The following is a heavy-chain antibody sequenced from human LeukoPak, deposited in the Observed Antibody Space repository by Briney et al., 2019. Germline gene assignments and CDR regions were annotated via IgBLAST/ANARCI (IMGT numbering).Heavy chain of an antibody. Sequence: GGSLRLSCAASGFTFSSYSMNWVRQAPGKGLEWVSSISSSSSYIYYADSVKGRFTIPRDNAKNSLYLQMNSLRAEDTAVYYCARDLDTAMVPLSAFDIWGQGTMVTVSS. CDR1: GFTFSSYS. J-gene: IGHJ3*02. CDR3: ARDLDTAMVPLSAFDI. V-gene: IGHV3-21*01. D-gene: IGHD5-18*01. CDR2: ISSSSSYI.